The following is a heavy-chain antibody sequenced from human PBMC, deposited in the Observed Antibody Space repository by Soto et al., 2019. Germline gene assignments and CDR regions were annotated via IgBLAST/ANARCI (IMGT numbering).Heavy chain of an antibody. CDR2: IYYSGST. CDR1: GGSISSYY. CDR3: ARVGGITGTNS. Sequence: SETLSLTCTVSGGSISSYYWSWIRQPPGKGLEWIGYIYYSGSTNYNPSLKSRVTISVDTSKNQFSLKLSSVTAADTAVYYCARVGGITGTNSWGQGTLVTVSS. J-gene: IGHJ5*02. V-gene: IGHV4-59*01. D-gene: IGHD1-7*01.